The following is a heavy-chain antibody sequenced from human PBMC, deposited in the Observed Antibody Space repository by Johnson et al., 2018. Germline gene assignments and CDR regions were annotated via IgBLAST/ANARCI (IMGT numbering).Heavy chain of an antibody. Sequence: VQLVESGGGLVQPGGSLRLSCAASGFTFSTYSMNWVRQAPGRGLEWVSSISSSSTTIYYADSVKGRFTISRDNSKNTLYLQMNSLRAEDTYYFYMDVWVKGTTVTVSS. V-gene: IGHV3-48*01. CDR1: GFTFSTYS. CDR2: ISSSSTTI. CDR3: DV. J-gene: IGHJ6*03.